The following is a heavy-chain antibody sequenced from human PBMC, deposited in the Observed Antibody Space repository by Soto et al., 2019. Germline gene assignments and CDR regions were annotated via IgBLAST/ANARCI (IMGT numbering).Heavy chain of an antibody. Sequence: QVQLVQSGAEVKKPGASVKVSCKASGYTFTGYYMHWVRQAPGQGLEWMGWINPNSVGTNYAQKFQGRVTMTRDTSISTAYMELSRLRSDDTAVYYCARAPIVVVPAAMGYWGQGTLVTVSS. D-gene: IGHD2-2*01. J-gene: IGHJ4*02. V-gene: IGHV1-2*02. CDR1: GYTFTGYY. CDR2: INPNSVGT. CDR3: ARAPIVVVPAAMGY.